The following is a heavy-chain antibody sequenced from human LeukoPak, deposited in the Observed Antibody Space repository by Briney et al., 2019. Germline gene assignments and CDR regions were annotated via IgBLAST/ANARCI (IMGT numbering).Heavy chain of an antibody. D-gene: IGHD3-10*01. CDR2: IYYSGST. V-gene: IGHV4-59*01. CDR3: ARETTMVGDAFDI. Sequence: KPSETLSLTCTVSGGSISSYYWSWIRQPPGKGLEWIGYIYYSGSTNYNPSLKSRVTISVDTSKNQFSLELSSVTAADTAVYYCARETTMVGDAFDIWGQGTMVTVSS. CDR1: GGSISSYY. J-gene: IGHJ3*02.